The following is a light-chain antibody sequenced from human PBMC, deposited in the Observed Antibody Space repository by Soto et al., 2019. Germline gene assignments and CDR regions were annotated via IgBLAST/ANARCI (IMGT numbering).Light chain of an antibody. CDR3: QQYGSSPLT. CDR2: GAS. J-gene: IGKJ4*01. Sequence: EIVLTQSPGTLSLSPGDRATLSCRASQSVSSSYLAWYQQKPGQAPRLLIYGASSRATGIPDRFSGSGSGTDFPLTISRLETEDFAVYYCQQYGSSPLTFGGGTKVEIK. V-gene: IGKV3-20*01. CDR1: QSVSSSY.